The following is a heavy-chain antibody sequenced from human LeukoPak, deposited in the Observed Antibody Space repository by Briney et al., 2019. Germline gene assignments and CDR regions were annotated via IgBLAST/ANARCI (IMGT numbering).Heavy chain of an antibody. CDR1: GFTFSSYW. CDR2: IKQDGSEK. V-gene: IGHV3-7*01. Sequence: GGSLRLSCAASGFTFSSYWMSWVRQAPGKGLEWVANIKQDGSEKYYVDSVKGRFTISRDNAKNSLYLQMNSLRAEDTAVYYCAREKSNVLLWFGEKRGAEDYWGQGTLVTVSS. J-gene: IGHJ4*02. CDR3: AREKSNVLLWFGEKRGAEDY. D-gene: IGHD3-10*01.